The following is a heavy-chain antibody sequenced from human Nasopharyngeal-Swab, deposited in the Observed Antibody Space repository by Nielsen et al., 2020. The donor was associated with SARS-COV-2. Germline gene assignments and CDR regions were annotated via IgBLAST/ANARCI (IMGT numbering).Heavy chain of an antibody. J-gene: IGHJ4*02. CDR1: GGSISSYY. CDR2: IYYSGST. Sequence: GSLRLSCTVSGGSISSYYWSWIRQPPGKGLEWIGYIYYSGSTNYNPSLKSRVTISVDTSKNQFSLKLSSVTAADTAVYYCARKAAVAGTGALAFDYWGQGTLVTVSS. V-gene: IGHV4-59*13. D-gene: IGHD6-19*01. CDR3: ARKAAVAGTGALAFDY.